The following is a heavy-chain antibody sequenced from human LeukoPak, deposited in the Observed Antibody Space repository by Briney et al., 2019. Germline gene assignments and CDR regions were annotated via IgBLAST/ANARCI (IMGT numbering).Heavy chain of an antibody. V-gene: IGHV3-7*01. CDR1: GLTFSSYW. CDR2: INQDGSQK. J-gene: IGHJ5*02. D-gene: IGHD3-16*01. Sequence: GDSLKISCAASGLTFSSYWMDWVRQAPGKGLEWVANINQDGSQKYYVDSVKGRFTISRDNAENSLYLQMNSLRAEDTAVYYCSGSLISWGQGTLVTVSS. CDR3: SGSLIS.